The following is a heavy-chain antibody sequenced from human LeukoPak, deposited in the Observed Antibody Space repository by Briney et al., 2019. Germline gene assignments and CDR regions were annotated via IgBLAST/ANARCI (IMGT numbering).Heavy chain of an antibody. CDR2: TKQDGSQK. Sequence: GGSLRLSCATSGFTFTSYWMSWVRQAPGKGLEWVAITKQDGSQKYYVDSVKGRFTISRDNAKNSLYLQMNSLRAEDTAVYYCARGDAYLDYWGQGTLVTVSS. J-gene: IGHJ4*02. V-gene: IGHV3-7*01. CDR3: ARGDAYLDY. CDR1: GFTFTSYW. D-gene: IGHD2-21*02.